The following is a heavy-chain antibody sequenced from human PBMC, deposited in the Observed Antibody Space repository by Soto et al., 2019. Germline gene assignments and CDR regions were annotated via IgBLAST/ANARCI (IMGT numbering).Heavy chain of an antibody. CDR3: ARGTPVWSAP. CDR1: GNTFTNYD. J-gene: IGHJ5*02. Sequence: ASVKGSCKAAGNTFTNYDINWVRQATGQGLEYLGWMNPNSGDTAYVQKFQGRVTITRDTSASTAYMELSSLRSEDTAVYYCARGTPVWSAPWGQGTLVPVSS. V-gene: IGHV1-8*01. CDR2: MNPNSGDT.